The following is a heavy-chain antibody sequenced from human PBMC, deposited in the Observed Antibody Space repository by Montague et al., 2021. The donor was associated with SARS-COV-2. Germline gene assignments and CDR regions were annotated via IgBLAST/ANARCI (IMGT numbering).Heavy chain of an antibody. V-gene: IGHV4-39*01. J-gene: IGHJ3*02. CDR3: ARFPTSYYYDSKAAPATPDAFDI. CDR2: IYYSGST. CDR1: GGSISSSSYY. D-gene: IGHD3-22*01. Sequence: SETLSLTCTVSGGSISSSSYYWGWIRQPPGKGLEWIGSIYYSGSTYYNPSLKSRVTISVDTSKNQFSLKLSSVTAADTAVYYCARFPTSYYYDSKAAPATPDAFDIWGQGPMVTVSS.